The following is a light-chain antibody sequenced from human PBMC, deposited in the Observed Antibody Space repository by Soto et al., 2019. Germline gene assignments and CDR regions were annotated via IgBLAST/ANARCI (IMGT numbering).Light chain of an antibody. CDR1: QDISTY. CDR3: QKYNSAPHT. CDR2: AAS. J-gene: IGKJ4*01. Sequence: DIPMTQSPSSLYASVGDRVTITCRTSQDISTYLAWYQQKPGKVPKLLIYAASTLQSGVPSRFSGGGSGTDFSLTISSLQPEDVATYYCQKYNSAPHTVGGGTKVEIQ. V-gene: IGKV1-27*01.